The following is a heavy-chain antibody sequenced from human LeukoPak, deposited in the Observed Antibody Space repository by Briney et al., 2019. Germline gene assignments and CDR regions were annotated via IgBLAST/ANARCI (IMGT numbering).Heavy chain of an antibody. D-gene: IGHD4-11*01. CDR3: AKDRNTFDKYAFDI. CDR1: GFTFSTYT. CDR2: ISGSGGST. Sequence: GGSLRLSCAASGFTFSTYTMNWVRQAPGKGLEWVSAISGSGGSTYYADSVKGRFTISRDNSKNTLYLQMDSLRAEDTAVYYCAKDRNTFDKYAFDIWGQGTMVTVSS. V-gene: IGHV3-23*01. J-gene: IGHJ3*02.